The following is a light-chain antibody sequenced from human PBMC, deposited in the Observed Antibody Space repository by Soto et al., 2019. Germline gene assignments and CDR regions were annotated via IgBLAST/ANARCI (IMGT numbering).Light chain of an antibody. Sequence: EIVMTQSPATLSVSPGERATLSCRARQSVSSHLAWYQQKPGQAPRLLLDGASTRATGIPARCSGSGSGTEFTLTISSLQSEDFAFYYGQQYNNWPRTFGQGTKVEIK. CDR3: QQYNNWPRT. CDR2: GAS. CDR1: QSVSSH. J-gene: IGKJ1*01. V-gene: IGKV3-15*01.